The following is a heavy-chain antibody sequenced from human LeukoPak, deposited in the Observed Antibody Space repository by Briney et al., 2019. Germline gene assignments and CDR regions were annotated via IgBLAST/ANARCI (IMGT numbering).Heavy chain of an antibody. CDR2: ITSNGGKT. CDR1: GFTFSAYS. D-gene: IGHD6-19*01. Sequence: QPGGSLRLSCAASGFTFSAYSMHWVRQAPGKGLEFVSAITSNGGKTYYANSVKGRFTISRDNSKNTLYLQMSSLKTEDMAVYYCARWGGGYPFDYWGQGTLVTVSS. J-gene: IGHJ4*02. CDR3: ARWGGGYPFDY. V-gene: IGHV3-64*01.